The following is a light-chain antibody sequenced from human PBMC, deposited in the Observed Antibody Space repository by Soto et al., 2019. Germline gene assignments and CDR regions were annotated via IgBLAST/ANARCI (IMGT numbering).Light chain of an antibody. CDR3: QQYDICPPWT. V-gene: IGKV3-15*01. J-gene: IGKJ1*01. CDR2: DAS. Sequence: EIEMTQSPATLSVPPGERATLSCRSSQSVGRKLAWYQQKPGQPPRLLIYDASNRAMGVPARFSGSGSGTEFTLTVSSLQSEDVAVYQGQQYDICPPWTFGQRTKVEI. CDR1: QSVGRK.